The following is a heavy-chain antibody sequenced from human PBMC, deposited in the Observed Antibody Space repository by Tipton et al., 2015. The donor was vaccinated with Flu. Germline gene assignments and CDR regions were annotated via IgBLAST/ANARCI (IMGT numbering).Heavy chain of an antibody. V-gene: IGHV4-39*07. J-gene: IGHJ3*02. CDR3: ASAPVGAFDS. CDR2: IYYSGST. D-gene: IGHD1-26*01. CDR1: GGSISSSSYY. Sequence: TLSLTCTVSGGSISSSSYYWGWIRQPPGKGLEWIGSIYYSGSTYYNPSRKSRVTISVDTSKNQFSLKLSSVTAADTAVYYCASAPVGAFDSWGQGTMVPVSS.